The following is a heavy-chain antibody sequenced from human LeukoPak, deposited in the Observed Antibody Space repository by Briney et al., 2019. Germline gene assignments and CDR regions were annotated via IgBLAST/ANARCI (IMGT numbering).Heavy chain of an antibody. V-gene: IGHV4-34*01. CDR1: GGSFSGYY. CDR3: ARGYCSSTSCYWGTTIDY. Sequence: SETLSLTCAVYGGSFSGYYWSWIRQPPGKGLEWIGEINHSGSTNYNPSLKSRVTISVDTSKNQFSLKLSSVTAADTAVYYCARGYCSSTSCYWGTTIDYWGQGTLVTVSS. J-gene: IGHJ4*02. D-gene: IGHD2-2*01. CDR2: INHSGST.